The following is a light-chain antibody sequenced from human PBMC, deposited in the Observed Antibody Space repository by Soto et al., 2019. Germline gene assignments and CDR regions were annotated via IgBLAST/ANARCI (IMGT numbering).Light chain of an antibody. CDR2: WAS. V-gene: IGKV4-1*01. CDR3: QQYESTPPT. Sequence: DIVMTQSPDSLAVSLGERATINCKSSQSVLYSSNNKHSLAWYQQRPGQPPKLLIYWASTRESGVPDRFSGSGSGTDFTLTITSLQAEDVAVYYCQQYESTPPTFGQGTKLEIK. CDR1: QSVLYSSNNKHS. J-gene: IGKJ2*01.